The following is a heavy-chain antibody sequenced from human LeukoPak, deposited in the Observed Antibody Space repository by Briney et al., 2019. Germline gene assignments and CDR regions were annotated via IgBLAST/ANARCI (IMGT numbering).Heavy chain of an antibody. Sequence: GGSLRLSCAVSGFTFDDYAMHWVRQVPGKGLEWVSGINWNSGSIGYADSVKGRFTTSRDNAKNSLNLQMNSLRAEDTAVYYCAREGDSGYVELDSWGQGTLVTVSS. V-gene: IGHV3-9*01. J-gene: IGHJ4*02. CDR2: INWNSGSI. CDR3: AREGDSGYVELDS. CDR1: GFTFDDYA. D-gene: IGHD5-12*01.